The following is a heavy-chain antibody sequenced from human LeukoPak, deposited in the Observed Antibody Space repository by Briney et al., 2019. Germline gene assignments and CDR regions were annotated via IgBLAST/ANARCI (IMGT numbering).Heavy chain of an antibody. CDR2: IRSKAYGGTT. CDR1: GLTFGDYA. D-gene: IGHD3-10*01. Sequence: PGGSLRLSCTASGLTFGDYAMSWFRQAPGKGLEWVGFIRSKAYGGTTEYAASVKGRFTISRDDSKSIAYLQMNSLKTEDTAVYYCTIGSMVRGVIITNNWFDPWGQGTLVTVSS. V-gene: IGHV3-49*03. J-gene: IGHJ5*02. CDR3: TIGSMVRGVIITNNWFDP.